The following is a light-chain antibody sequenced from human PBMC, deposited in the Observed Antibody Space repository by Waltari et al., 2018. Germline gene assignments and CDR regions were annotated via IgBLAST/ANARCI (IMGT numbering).Light chain of an antibody. V-gene: IGKV1-16*01. J-gene: IGKJ4*01. CDR2: VAS. CDR1: QGISKF. Sequence: DIQMTQSPSSLAASVGDRVTITCRASQGISKFLAWFRQTPGNAPESLNYVASSVQSGVPSRFSGSGSGTDFTLTISSLQPEDFASYYCQQYKTFPLTFGGGTKVEIK. CDR3: QQYKTFPLT.